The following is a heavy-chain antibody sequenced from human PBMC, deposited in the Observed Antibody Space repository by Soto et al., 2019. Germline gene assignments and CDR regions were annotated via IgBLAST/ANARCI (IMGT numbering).Heavy chain of an antibody. CDR2: MTADNGKT. D-gene: IGHD6-19*01. V-gene: IGHV1-18*01. J-gene: IGHJ4*01. CDR3: ARGVAGNSY. Sequence: ASVQVSCKASGYTFSSFGIIWVRQAPGQGLDWIGWMTADNGKTQYAQKLQDRVTMTRDTFPSTAHMEFRSLPSDDRAGYYCARGVAGNSYWGHGSLVTVSS. CDR1: GYTFSSFG.